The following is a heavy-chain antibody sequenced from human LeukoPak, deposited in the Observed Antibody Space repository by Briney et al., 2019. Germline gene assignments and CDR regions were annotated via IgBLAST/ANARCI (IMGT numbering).Heavy chain of an antibody. Sequence: PGGSLRLSCAASGFTFSSYGMHWVRQAPGKGLEWVAVISYDGSNKHYADSVKGRFTISRDNSKNTLYLQMNSLRAEDTAVYYCAKDKARDGYNYADYWGQGTLVTVSS. CDR3: AKDKARDGYNYADY. J-gene: IGHJ4*02. CDR2: ISYDGSNK. V-gene: IGHV3-30*18. CDR1: GFTFSSYG. D-gene: IGHD5-24*01.